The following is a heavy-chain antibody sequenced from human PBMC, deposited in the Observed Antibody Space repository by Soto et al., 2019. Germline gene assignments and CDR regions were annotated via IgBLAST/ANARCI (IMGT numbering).Heavy chain of an antibody. D-gene: IGHD5-18*01. V-gene: IGHV3-30*18. CDR3: AKDGGGYSYGTMDV. CDR2: ISYDGSNK. Sequence: GGSLRLSCAASGFTFSSYGMHWVRQAPGKGLEWVAVISYDGSNKYYADSVKGRFTISGDNSKNTLYLQMNSLRAEDTAVYYCAKDGGGYSYGTMDVWGQGTTVTVSS. CDR1: GFTFSSYG. J-gene: IGHJ6*02.